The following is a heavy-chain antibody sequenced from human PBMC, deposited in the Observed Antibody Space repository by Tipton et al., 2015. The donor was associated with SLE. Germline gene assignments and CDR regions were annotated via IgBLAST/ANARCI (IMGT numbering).Heavy chain of an antibody. D-gene: IGHD6-13*01. CDR1: GYSFTSYW. J-gene: IGHJ5*02. CDR2: IYPGDSDF. CDR3: ARLGQQLVQRWFDP. Sequence: VQLVQSGAEVKKPGASVKVSCKGSGYSFTSYWIGWVRQMPGKGLEWMGIIYPGDSDFRYSPSFQGQVTISADKSIGTAYLQWSSLKASCTAMYYCARLGQQLVQRWFDPWGQGTLVTVSS. V-gene: IGHV5-51*01.